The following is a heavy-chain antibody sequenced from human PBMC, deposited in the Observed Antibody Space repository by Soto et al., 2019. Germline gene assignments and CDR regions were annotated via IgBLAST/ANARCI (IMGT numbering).Heavy chain of an antibody. Sequence: TLSLTCAVSGGSISSGGYSWSWIRQPPGEGLEWIGYIYHSGSTYYNPSLKSRVTISVDRSKNQFSLKLSSVTAADTAVYYCARQGYGSGSYYGMDVWGQGTTVTVLL. V-gene: IGHV4-30-2*01. CDR3: ARQGYGSGSYYGMDV. CDR2: IYHSGST. CDR1: GGSISSGGYS. J-gene: IGHJ6*02. D-gene: IGHD3-10*01.